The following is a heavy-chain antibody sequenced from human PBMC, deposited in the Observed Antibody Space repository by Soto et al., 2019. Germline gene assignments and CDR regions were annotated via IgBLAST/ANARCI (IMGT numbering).Heavy chain of an antibody. J-gene: IGHJ4*02. CDR1: GFNFDHYS. CDR2: ISWDGGSR. Sequence: PGGSLRLSFSAPGFNFDHYSKHWVRQGPGKGLEWVSLISWDGGSRYHSDSVEGRFTICRDNSKNSLYLQMNSLRTEDTALDYCAKDIAGSGRYSLDYWGQGT. D-gene: IGHD6-19*01. CDR3: AKDIAGSGRYSLDY. V-gene: IGHV3-43*01.